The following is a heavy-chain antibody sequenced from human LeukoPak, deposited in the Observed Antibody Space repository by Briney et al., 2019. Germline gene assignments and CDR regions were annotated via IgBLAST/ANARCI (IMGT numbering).Heavy chain of an antibody. CDR3: ARVKGRVVVVNRAFDI. Sequence: SETLSLTCTVSGGSVSSGSYYWSWIRQPPGKGLEWIGYIYYSGSTNYNPSLKSRVTISVDTSKIQFSLKLSSVTAADTAVYYCARVKGRVVVVNRAFDIWGQGTMVTVSS. CDR1: GGSVSSGSYY. J-gene: IGHJ3*02. CDR2: IYYSGST. V-gene: IGHV4-61*01. D-gene: IGHD2-21*01.